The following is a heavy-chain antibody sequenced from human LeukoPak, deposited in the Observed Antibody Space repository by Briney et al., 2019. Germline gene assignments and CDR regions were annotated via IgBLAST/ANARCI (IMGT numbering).Heavy chain of an antibody. J-gene: IGHJ4*02. CDR2: ISWNSGSI. CDR1: GFTFDDYA. CDR3: ARDTKYAFDN. Sequence: PGRSLRLSCAASGFTFDDYAMHWVRQAPGKGLEWVSGISWNSGSIGYADSVKGRFTISRDNAKNSVCLQMNSLRVEDTAVYYCARDTKYAFDNWGQGTLVTVSS. V-gene: IGHV3-9*01. D-gene: IGHD2-2*01.